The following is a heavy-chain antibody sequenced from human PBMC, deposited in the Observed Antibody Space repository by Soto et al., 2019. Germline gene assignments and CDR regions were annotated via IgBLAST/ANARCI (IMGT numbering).Heavy chain of an antibody. V-gene: IGHV3-74*01. CDR2: INSDGSST. Sequence: EVPLVESGGGLVQPGGSLRLSCAASGFTFSSYWMHWVRQAPGKGLVWVSRINSDGSSTSYADSVKGRFTISRDNAKNTLYLHMNSLRAEDTAVYYCASVRGTRSHFDYWGQGTLVTVSS. CDR1: GFTFSSYW. J-gene: IGHJ4*02. CDR3: ASVRGTRSHFDY. D-gene: IGHD1-1*01.